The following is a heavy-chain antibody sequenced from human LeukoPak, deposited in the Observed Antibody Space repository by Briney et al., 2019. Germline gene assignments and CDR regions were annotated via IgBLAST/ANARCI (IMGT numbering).Heavy chain of an antibody. CDR2: IYYSGST. V-gene: IGHV4-39*01. D-gene: IGHD4-23*01. J-gene: IGHJ3*02. CDR3: ARQGSYGGNPGAFDI. CDR1: GGSISSSSYY. Sequence: SETLSLTCTVSGGSISSSSYYWGWIRQPPGKGLEWIGSIYYSGSTYYNPSLKSRVTISVDTSKNQFSLKLSSVTAADTAVYYCARQGSYGGNPGAFDIWGQGTMVTVSS.